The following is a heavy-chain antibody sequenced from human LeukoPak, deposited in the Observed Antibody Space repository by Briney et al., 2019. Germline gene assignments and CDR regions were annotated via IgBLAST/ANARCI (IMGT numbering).Heavy chain of an antibody. CDR2: IYSGGGI. V-gene: IGHV3-53*01. D-gene: IGHD3-3*01. CDR3: AKDSDNFWSGYSFDY. CDR1: GFTVSSNY. Sequence: GGSLRLSCAASGFTVSSNYMSWVRQAPGKGLEWVSLIYSGGGIYYADSVQGRFTISRDNSKNTLYLQMNSLRAEDTAVYYCAKDSDNFWSGYSFDYWGQGTLVTVSS. J-gene: IGHJ4*02.